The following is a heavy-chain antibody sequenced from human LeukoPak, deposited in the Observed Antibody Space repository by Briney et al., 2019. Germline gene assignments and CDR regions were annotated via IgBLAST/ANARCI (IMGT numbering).Heavy chain of an antibody. Sequence: GGSLRLSCAASGFTFSSFATSWVRQAPGKGLEWVSGISASGGSTYYADSVKGRFTISRDNSKNTLYLQMNSLRAEDTAVYYCARRGYGDYYYGTDVWGQGTTVTVSS. V-gene: IGHV3-23*01. D-gene: IGHD4-17*01. CDR2: ISASGGST. J-gene: IGHJ6*02. CDR1: GFTFSSFA. CDR3: ARRGYGDYYYGTDV.